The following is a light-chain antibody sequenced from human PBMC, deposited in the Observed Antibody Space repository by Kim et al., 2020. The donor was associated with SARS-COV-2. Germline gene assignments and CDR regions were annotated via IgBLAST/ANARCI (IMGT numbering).Light chain of an antibody. CDR1: QSFSSNY. Sequence: EVVLTQSPATLSLSPGERATLSSRASQSFSSNYLAWYQQRPGQAPRLLIYGASNRATGIPDRFSGSGSGTDFTLTISRLDPEDFVVYFCQQFAILPWTFGRGTKVDIK. CDR2: GAS. V-gene: IGKV3-20*01. J-gene: IGKJ1*01. CDR3: QQFAILPWT.